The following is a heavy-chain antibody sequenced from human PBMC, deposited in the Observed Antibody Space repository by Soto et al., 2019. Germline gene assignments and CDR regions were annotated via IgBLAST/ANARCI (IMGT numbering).Heavy chain of an antibody. CDR1: GFTVSSNY. J-gene: IGHJ4*02. D-gene: IGHD4-17*01. CDR3: ARGPSYSDSYFDH. V-gene: IGHV3-66*02. CDR2: IYSGGST. Sequence: GGSLRLSCAASGFTVSSNYMSWVRQAPGKGLEWVSVIYSGGSTYYADSVEGRFTISRDNSKNTVYLQMNSLRLDDTAVYYCARGPSYSDSYFDHWGQGTLVTVSS.